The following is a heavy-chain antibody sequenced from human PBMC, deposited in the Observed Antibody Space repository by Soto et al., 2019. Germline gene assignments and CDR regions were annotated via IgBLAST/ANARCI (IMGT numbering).Heavy chain of an antibody. CDR1: GGSIRTSTYS. J-gene: IGHJ5*02. Sequence: SETLSLTCTVSGGSIRTSTYSWGWIRHPPGKGLEWIGTIYYSGSTNYNPSLQGRVTISVDTSRNQFSLKLNSVTASDTALYYCARCWPLARFDLWGQGTMV. CDR2: IYYSGST. V-gene: IGHV4-39*01. CDR3: ARCWPLARFDL.